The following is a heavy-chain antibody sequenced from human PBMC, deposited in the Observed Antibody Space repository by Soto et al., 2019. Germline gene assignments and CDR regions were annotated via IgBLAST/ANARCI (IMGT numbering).Heavy chain of an antibody. V-gene: IGHV3-33*01. CDR3: ARAAPRPEPNDFVY. J-gene: IGHJ4*02. CDR1: GFVFSNFG. CDR2: IWYDGSKQ. D-gene: IGHD7-27*01. Sequence: GGSLRLSCVVSGFVFSNFGMHWVRQAPDKGLEWLAVIWYDGSKQYYGDSVKGRFTISRDNSKNTVYLQMNSLRVEDTAVYFCARAAPRPEPNDFVYWGRGTLVTVSS.